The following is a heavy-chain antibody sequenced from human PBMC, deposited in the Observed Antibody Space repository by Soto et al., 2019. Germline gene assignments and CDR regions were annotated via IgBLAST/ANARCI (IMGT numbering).Heavy chain of an antibody. CDR3: AKNGPPPYYHHGMGV. CDR2: ISGYNGDT. CDR1: GYTFTRYG. V-gene: IGHV1-18*01. J-gene: IGHJ6*02. D-gene: IGHD2-8*01. Sequence: QGQLVQSGAEVKKPGASVKVSCKASGYTFTRYGISWVRQAPGQGLEWMGWISGYNGDTNYAQKFQGRVTMTVDTSTTTAFMEVTSLTSDDRAGYYCAKNGPPPYYHHGMGVWGQGTTVTVSS.